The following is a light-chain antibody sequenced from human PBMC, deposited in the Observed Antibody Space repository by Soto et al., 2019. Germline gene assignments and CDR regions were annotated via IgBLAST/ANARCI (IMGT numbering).Light chain of an antibody. CDR1: SSNIGNNY. V-gene: IGLV1-51*02. CDR3: GTWDSSLSADLL. Sequence: QSALTQPPSVSAAPGQKVTISCSGSSSNIGNNYVSWYQQLPGTAPKLLIYENNKRPSGIPDRFSGSKSGTSATLGITGLQTGDEADYYCGTWDSSLSADLLFGGGTKVTVL. CDR2: ENN. J-gene: IGLJ2*01.